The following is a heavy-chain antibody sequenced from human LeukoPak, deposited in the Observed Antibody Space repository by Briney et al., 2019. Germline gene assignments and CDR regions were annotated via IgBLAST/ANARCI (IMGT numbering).Heavy chain of an antibody. J-gene: IGHJ5*02. CDR1: GFTFSSYW. Sequence: GGSLRLSCAASGFTFSSYWMHWVRQAPGKGLVWVSCINPDGSWTLHADSVKGRFAISRDYARNTLYLQMNSLGVEDTAMYYCARYEQRPGVTASDPWSQGTLVTVSS. D-gene: IGHD2-21*02. V-gene: IGHV3-74*01. CDR2: INPDGSWT. CDR3: ARYEQRPGVTASDP.